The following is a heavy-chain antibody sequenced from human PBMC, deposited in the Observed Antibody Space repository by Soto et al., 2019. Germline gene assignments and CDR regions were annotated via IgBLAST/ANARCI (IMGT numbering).Heavy chain of an antibody. J-gene: IGHJ3*02. D-gene: IGHD5-12*01. CDR1: GYTFTSYA. CDR3: AREHSGYDHDAFDI. CDR2: INADNSDT. Sequence: ASVKVSCKASGYTFTSYAMRWVRQAPGQRLEWMGWINADNSDTTYSQKFQGRVTITSDTSASTAYMEVRSLRSEDTAVYYCAREHSGYDHDAFDIWGQGTMVTVS. V-gene: IGHV1-3*01.